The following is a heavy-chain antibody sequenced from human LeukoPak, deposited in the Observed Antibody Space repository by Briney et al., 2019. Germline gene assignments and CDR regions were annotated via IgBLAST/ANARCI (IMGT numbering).Heavy chain of an antibody. CDR3: ARGTSGLATPNDY. CDR1: GYTFTSYA. CDR2: INTNTGNP. Sequence: ASVKVSCKASGYTFTSYAMNWVRQAPGQGLEWMGWINTNTGNPTYVQGFTGRFVFSLDTSVSTAYLQITSLKAEDSAVYYCARGTSGLATPNDYWGQGTLVTVSS. D-gene: IGHD3/OR15-3a*01. V-gene: IGHV7-4-1*02. J-gene: IGHJ4*02.